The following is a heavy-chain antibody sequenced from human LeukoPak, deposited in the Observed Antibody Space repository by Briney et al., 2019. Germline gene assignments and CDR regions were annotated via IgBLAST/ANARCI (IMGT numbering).Heavy chain of an antibody. CDR2: IYTSGTT. V-gene: IGHV4-4*07. CDR3: ASSLWNDSVGYFDY. J-gene: IGHJ4*02. D-gene: IGHD3-22*01. Sequence: SETLSLTCTVSGVSSTSYYWSWIRQPAGKGLEWIGRIYTSGTTNYNPSLKSRVTMSVDTSKNQFSLNLTSVTAADTAVYYCASSLWNDSVGYFDYWSQGTLVTVSS. CDR1: GVSSTSYY.